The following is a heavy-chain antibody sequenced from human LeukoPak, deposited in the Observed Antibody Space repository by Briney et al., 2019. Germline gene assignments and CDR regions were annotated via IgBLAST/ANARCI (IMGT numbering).Heavy chain of an antibody. CDR3: ASNSVRGVIQAFDI. CDR2: IYYSEST. Sequence: SETLSLTCTVSGGSISSGGYYWSWIRQHPGKGLEWIGYIYYSESTYYNPSLKSRVTISVDTSKNQFSLKLSSVTAADTAVYYCASNSVRGVIQAFDIWGQGTMVTVSS. J-gene: IGHJ3*02. CDR1: GGSISSGGYY. V-gene: IGHV4-31*03. D-gene: IGHD3-10*01.